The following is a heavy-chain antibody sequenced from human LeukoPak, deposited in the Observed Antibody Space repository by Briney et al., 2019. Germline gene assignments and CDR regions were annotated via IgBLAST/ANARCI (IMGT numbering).Heavy chain of an antibody. CDR2: ISYDGSNK. D-gene: IGHD3-10*01. V-gene: IGHV3-30*18. J-gene: IGHJ4*02. Sequence: PGRSLRLSCAASGFTFSSYGMHWVRQAPGKGLEWVAVISYDGSNKYYADSVKGGFTISRDNSKNTLYLQMNSLRAEDTAVYYCAKDREVLLWFGDPGIFDYWGRGTLVTVSS. CDR1: GFTFSSYG. CDR3: AKDREVLLWFGDPGIFDY.